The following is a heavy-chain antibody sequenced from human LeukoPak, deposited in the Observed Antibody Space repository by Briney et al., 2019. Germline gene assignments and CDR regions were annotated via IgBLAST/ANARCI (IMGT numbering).Heavy chain of an antibody. J-gene: IGHJ4*02. Sequence: PGGSLRLSCAASGFTFSSYAMSWVRQAPGKGLEWVSAISGSGGSTYYADSVKGRFTISRDNSKNTLYLQMNSLRAEDTAVYYCARGEYDILTGYYKEADYWGQGTLVTVSS. V-gene: IGHV3-23*01. D-gene: IGHD3-9*01. CDR2: ISGSGGST. CDR3: ARGEYDILTGYYKEADY. CDR1: GFTFSSYA.